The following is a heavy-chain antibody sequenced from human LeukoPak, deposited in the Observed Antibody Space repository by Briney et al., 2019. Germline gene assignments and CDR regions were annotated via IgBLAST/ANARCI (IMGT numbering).Heavy chain of an antibody. Sequence: TSETLSLTCTVSGGSISSGDYSWSWIRQPPGKGLEWIGYIYYSGSTYYNPSLKSRVTISVDTSKNHFSLKLSSVTAADTAVYYCARGMIMITFGGVVWFDPWGQGTLVTVSS. CDR1: GGSISSGDYS. CDR2: IYYSGST. D-gene: IGHD3-16*01. V-gene: IGHV4-30-4*01. J-gene: IGHJ5*02. CDR3: ARGMIMITFGGVVWFDP.